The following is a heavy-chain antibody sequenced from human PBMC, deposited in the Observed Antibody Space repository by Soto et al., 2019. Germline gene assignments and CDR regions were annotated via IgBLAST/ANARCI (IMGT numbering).Heavy chain of an antibody. CDR3: AKMSIPDSSGWYGADSYYYYGMDV. CDR1: GFTFSSYA. D-gene: IGHD6-19*01. V-gene: IGHV3-23*01. J-gene: IGHJ6*02. Sequence: GGSLRLSCAASGFTFSSYAMSWVRQAPGKGLEWVSAISGSGGSTYYADSVKGRFTISRDNSKNTLYLQMNSLRAEDTAVYYCAKMSIPDSSGWYGADSYYYYGMDVWGQGTTVTVSS. CDR2: ISGSGGST.